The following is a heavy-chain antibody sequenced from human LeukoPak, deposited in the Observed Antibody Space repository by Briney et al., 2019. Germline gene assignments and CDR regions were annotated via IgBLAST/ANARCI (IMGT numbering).Heavy chain of an antibody. V-gene: IGHV3-21*01. CDR3: AKTARLFDY. J-gene: IGHJ4*02. D-gene: IGHD6-6*01. Sequence: SVKGRFTISRDNAKNSLYLQMNSLRAEDTAVYYCAKTARLFDYWGQGTQVTVSS.